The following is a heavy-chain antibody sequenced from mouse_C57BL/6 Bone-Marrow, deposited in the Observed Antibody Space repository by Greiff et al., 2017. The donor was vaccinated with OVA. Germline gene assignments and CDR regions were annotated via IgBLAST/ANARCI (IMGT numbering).Heavy chain of an antibody. CDR1: GYTFTSYW. CDR2: IDPSDSYT. J-gene: IGHJ2*01. CDR3: ETFITTVVGCYFDY. V-gene: IGHV1-69*01. Sequence: QVQLQQPGAELVMPGASVKLSCKASGYTFTSYWMHWVKQRPGQGLEWIGEIDPSDSYTNYNQKFKGKSTLTVDKSSSTAYMQLSSLTSADSAVYYCETFITTVVGCYFDYWGQGTTLTVSS. D-gene: IGHD1-1*01.